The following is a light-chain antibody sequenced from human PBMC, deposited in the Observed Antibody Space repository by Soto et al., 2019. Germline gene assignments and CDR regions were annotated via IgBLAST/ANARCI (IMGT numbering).Light chain of an antibody. V-gene: IGLV3-21*02. J-gene: IGLJ3*02. CDR3: QVWDRSSNHWV. CDR2: DDS. CDR1: HIGSKS. Sequence: SYELTQPPSVSVAPGQTATVTGGGRHIGSKSVHWYQQKPGQAPVLVVHDDSDRPSGIPGRFSGSNSGDTATLTISGVEAGDEADYYWQVWDRSSNHWVFGGVTKLTVL.